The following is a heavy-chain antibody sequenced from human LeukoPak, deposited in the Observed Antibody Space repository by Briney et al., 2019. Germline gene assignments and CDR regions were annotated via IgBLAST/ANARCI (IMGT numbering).Heavy chain of an antibody. CDR1: GFTFSSYA. Sequence: HTGGSLRLSCAASGFTFSSYAMSWVRQAPGKGLEWVSAISGSGGSTYYADSVKGRFTISRDNAKNTLYLQMNSLRAEDTAVYYCARAEGYGYSDVDYWGQGTLVTVSS. CDR2: ISGSGGST. D-gene: IGHD5-18*01. V-gene: IGHV3-23*01. CDR3: ARAEGYGYSDVDY. J-gene: IGHJ4*02.